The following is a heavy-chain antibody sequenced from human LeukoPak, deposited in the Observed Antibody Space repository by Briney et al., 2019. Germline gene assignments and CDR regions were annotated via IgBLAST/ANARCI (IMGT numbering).Heavy chain of an antibody. V-gene: IGHV4-39*01. CDR1: GGSISSSSYY. CDR2: IYYSGST. CDR3: ARHTYYYGSGSGYYYYYMGV. D-gene: IGHD3-10*01. Sequence: SETLSLTCTVSGGSISSSSYYWGWIRQPPGKGLEWIGSIYYSGSTYYNPSLKSRVTISVDTSKNQFSLKLSSVTAADTAVYYCARHTYYYGSGSGYYYYYMGVWGKGTTVTISS. J-gene: IGHJ6*03.